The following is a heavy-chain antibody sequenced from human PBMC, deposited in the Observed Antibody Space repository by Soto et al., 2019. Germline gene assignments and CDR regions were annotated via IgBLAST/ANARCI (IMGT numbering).Heavy chain of an antibody. CDR2: IYYSGST. CDR3: ARREQWLAGYFDY. Sequence: QLQLQESGPGLVTPSETLSLTCTVSGDSISSSGFYWGWIRQPPGKGLEWIGSIYYSGSTYYNPSHKSRVTISIDTSQNQFSLKLGSVTAADTAVYYCARREQWLAGYFDYWGQGTLVTVSS. D-gene: IGHD6-19*01. J-gene: IGHJ4*02. CDR1: GDSISSSGFY. V-gene: IGHV4-39*01.